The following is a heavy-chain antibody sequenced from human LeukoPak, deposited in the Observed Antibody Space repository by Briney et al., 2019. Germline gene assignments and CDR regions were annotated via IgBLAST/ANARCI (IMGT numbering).Heavy chain of an antibody. Sequence: GASVKVSCKASGYTFTSYGISWVRQAPGQGLEWMGWISAYNGNTNYAQKLQGRVTMTTDTSTSTAYMELRSLRSDDTAVYYCARGRWYSSSWYEPYYFDYWGQGTLVTVSS. CDR3: ARGRWYSSSWYEPYYFDY. V-gene: IGHV1-18*01. J-gene: IGHJ4*02. D-gene: IGHD6-13*01. CDR2: ISAYNGNT. CDR1: GYTFTSYG.